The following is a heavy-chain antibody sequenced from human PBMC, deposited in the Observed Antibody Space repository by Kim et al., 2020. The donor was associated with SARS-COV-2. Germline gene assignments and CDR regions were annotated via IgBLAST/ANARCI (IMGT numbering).Heavy chain of an antibody. Sequence: GGSLRLSCAASGFTFSSYAMHWVRQAPGKGLEWVAGISYDGSNKYYADSVKGRFTISRDNSKNTLYLEMNSLRAEDTAVYCCARDVFGFTRVRCYIFD. J-gene: IGHJ3*01. D-gene: IGHD3-10*01. CDR2: ISYDGSNK. CDR1: GFTFSSYA. V-gene: IGHV3-30*03. CDR3: ARDVFGFTRVRCYIFD.